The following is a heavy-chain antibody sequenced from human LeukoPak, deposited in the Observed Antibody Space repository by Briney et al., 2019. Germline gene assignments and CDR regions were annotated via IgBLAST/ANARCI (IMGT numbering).Heavy chain of an antibody. CDR3: AAEGQWSLVHYFNS. D-gene: IGHD2-15*01. J-gene: IGHJ4*02. CDR2: FDPEDAEI. CDR1: GNTLTDLS. V-gene: IGHV1-24*01. Sequence: VASVKVSCKVSGNTLTDLSIHWVRQAPGKGLDWMGGFDPEDAEIIYAEKFQDRVTMTEDPSTDTAYLELSSLRSEDTAAYYCAAEGQWSLVHYFNSWGQGTLVTVSS.